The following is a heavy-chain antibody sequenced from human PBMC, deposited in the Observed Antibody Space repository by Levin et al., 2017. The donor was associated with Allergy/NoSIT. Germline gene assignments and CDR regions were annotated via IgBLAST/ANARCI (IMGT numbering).Heavy chain of an antibody. V-gene: IGHV4-59*01. D-gene: IGHD6-13*01. CDR3: ARDRVTAADGTYYFYGMDV. CDR2: ISYSGNS. J-gene: IGHJ6*02. CDR1: GASISSYF. Sequence: ASETLSLTCTVSGASISSYFWSWIRQPPGKGLEWIGYISYSGNSKYNPSLRSRVTISVDTSKNQFSLKLRSVTAADTAIYYCARDRVTAADGTYYFYGMDVWGQGTTVTVSS.